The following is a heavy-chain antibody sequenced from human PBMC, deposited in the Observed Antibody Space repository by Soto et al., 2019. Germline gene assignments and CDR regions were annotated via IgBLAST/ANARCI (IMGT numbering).Heavy chain of an antibody. Sequence: GESVKISCKGSGYSFTSYWIGWVRQMPGKGLGWMGIIYPGDSDTRYSPSFQGQVTISADKSISTAYLQWSSLKASDTAMYYCARQGSYYVTKDAFDIWGQGTMVTVSS. V-gene: IGHV5-51*01. D-gene: IGHD1-26*01. CDR2: IYPGDSDT. J-gene: IGHJ3*02. CDR1: GYSFTSYW. CDR3: ARQGSYYVTKDAFDI.